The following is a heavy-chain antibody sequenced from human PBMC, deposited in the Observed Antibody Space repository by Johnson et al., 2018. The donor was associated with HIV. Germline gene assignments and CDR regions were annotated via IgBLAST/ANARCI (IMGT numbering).Heavy chain of an antibody. D-gene: IGHD3-22*01. CDR2: INWNGGST. CDR3: ARAFLSHYYDSSGPVDI. CDR1: GFTFSSYG. J-gene: IGHJ3*02. V-gene: IGHV3-20*04. Sequence: EMQLVESGGGLVQPGRSLRLSCAASGFTFSSYGMSWVRQAPGKGLEWVSGINWNGGSTGYADSVKGRFTISRDNAKNSLYLQMNSLRAEDTALYYCARAFLSHYYDSSGPVDIWGQGTMVTVSS.